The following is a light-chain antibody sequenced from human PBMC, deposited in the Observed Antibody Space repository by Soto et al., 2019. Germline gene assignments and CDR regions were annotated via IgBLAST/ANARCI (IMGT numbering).Light chain of an antibody. CDR2: DAS. CDR1: QSVGSY. CDR3: QQRHNWIT. Sequence: EIVLPQSPATLSLSPGASAPLSGRASQSVGSYLGWYQQKPGQAPRLLIYDASNRATGIPARFSGSGFGTDFTLTISSLEPEDFAVYYCQQRHNWITFGQGTRLEIK. J-gene: IGKJ5*01. V-gene: IGKV3-11*01.